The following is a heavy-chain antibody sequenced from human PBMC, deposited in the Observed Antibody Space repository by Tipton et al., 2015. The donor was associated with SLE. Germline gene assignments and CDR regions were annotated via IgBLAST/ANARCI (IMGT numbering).Heavy chain of an antibody. J-gene: IGHJ4*02. CDR2: IYSTGTT. CDR1: GGSIGSYY. Sequence: TLSLTCTVSGGSIGSYYWSWIRQPPGKELEWIGYIYSTGTTNYSPSLKSRVTISVDTSKNQVSLKLSSATAADTAVYYCARVRIISAGTHFDYWGQGTLVTASS. CDR3: ARVRIISAGTHFDY. D-gene: IGHD6-13*01. V-gene: IGHV4-59*01.